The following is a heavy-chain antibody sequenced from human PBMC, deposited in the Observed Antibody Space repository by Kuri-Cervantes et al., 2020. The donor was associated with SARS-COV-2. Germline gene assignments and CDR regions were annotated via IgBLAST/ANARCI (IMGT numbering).Heavy chain of an antibody. CDR2: ISSSSSTI. D-gene: IGHD6-13*01. CDR3: AKPAAAPDY. V-gene: IGHV3-11*01. J-gene: IGHJ4*02. Sequence: GESLKISCAASGFTFSDYYMSWIRQAPGKGLEWVSYISSSSSTIYYADSVKGRFTISRDNAKNSLYLQMNSLRAEDTAVYYCAKPAAAPDYWGQGTLVTVSS. CDR1: GFTFSDYY.